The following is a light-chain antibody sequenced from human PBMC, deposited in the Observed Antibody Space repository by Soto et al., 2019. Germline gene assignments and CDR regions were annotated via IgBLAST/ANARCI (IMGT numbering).Light chain of an antibody. J-gene: IGKJ1*01. CDR3: QQRSNWPTT. CDR2: DAS. CDR1: QSVSSY. Sequence: EIVLTQSPATLSLSPGERATLSCRASQSVSSYLAWYQQKPGQAPRLLIYDASNRATGIPVRFSGSGSGTDFTLTISSLEPEDFAVYYCQQRSNWPTTFGKGTKVEIK. V-gene: IGKV3-11*01.